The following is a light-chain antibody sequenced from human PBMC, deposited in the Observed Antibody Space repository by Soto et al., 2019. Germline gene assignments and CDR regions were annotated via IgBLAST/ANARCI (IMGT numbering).Light chain of an antibody. J-gene: IGKJ1*01. Sequence: EIVLTXXXXXXXLSPGERATLSCRXXQSVSSSYLAWYQQKPGQAPRLLIYGASSRATGIPDRFSGSGSGTDFTLTISRLEPEDFAVYYCQQYGSSPWTFGQGTKVEIK. V-gene: IGKV3-20*01. CDR3: QQYGSSPWT. CDR1: QSVSSSY. CDR2: GAS.